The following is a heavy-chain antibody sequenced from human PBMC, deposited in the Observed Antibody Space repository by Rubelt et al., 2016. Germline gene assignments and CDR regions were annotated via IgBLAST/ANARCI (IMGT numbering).Heavy chain of an antibody. J-gene: IGHJ4*02. CDR3: ARARWSGYYRTYYFDY. D-gene: IGHD3-3*01. Sequence: QLQLQESGPGLVKSSETLSLTCTVSGDSSSNWSHSWAWIRQPPGKGLEWIGSVYFNGTAYYNPSLTGRVNMSVDRPKSHFSLKLSSVTAADTAVYYCARARWSGYYRTYYFDYWGQGTLVTVSS. CDR2: VYFNGTA. V-gene: IGHV4-39*02. CDR1: GDSSSNWSHS.